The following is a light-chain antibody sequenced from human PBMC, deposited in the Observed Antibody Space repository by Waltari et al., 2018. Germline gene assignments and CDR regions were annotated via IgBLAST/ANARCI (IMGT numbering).Light chain of an antibody. V-gene: IGKV3-20*01. CDR2: GAS. CDR1: QTISGSW. J-gene: IGKJ4*01. Sequence: EIALTQSPGTLSLSPGERATLSCRASQTISGSWLTWYQRKPGQAPRLRIYGASSRATGIPVRFSGSGSGTDFTLTISRLEPEDSAVYYCQQYDGSSVTFGGGTKVEVK. CDR3: QQYDGSSVT.